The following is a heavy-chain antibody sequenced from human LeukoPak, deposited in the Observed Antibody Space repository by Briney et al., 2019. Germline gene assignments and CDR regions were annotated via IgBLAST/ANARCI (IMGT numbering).Heavy chain of an antibody. Sequence: GGSLRLSCAASGFTFSNYAMNCVRQAPGRGLEWVSAISGSGGSTYYADSVKGRFTISRDNSKNTLYLQMNSLRAEDTAVYYCAKDLAGSGSYSFDYWGQGTLVTVSS. CDR3: AKDLAGSGSYSFDY. D-gene: IGHD1-26*01. J-gene: IGHJ4*02. CDR2: ISGSGGST. CDR1: GFTFSNYA. V-gene: IGHV3-23*01.